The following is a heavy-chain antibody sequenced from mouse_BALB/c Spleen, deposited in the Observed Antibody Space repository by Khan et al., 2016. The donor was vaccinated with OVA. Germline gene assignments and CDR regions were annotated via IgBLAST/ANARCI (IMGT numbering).Heavy chain of an antibody. D-gene: IGHD1-1*01. J-gene: IGHJ3*01. V-gene: IGHV1S34*01. Sequence: LVKTGASVKISCKASGYSFTGYYMHWVKQSHGKSLEWIGYISCYNGATSYNQKFKGKATFTVDTSSSTAYMQFNSLTSEDSAVYYCARGDYYVSSSFAYWGQGTLVTVSA. CDR1: GYSFTGYY. CDR2: ISCYNGAT. CDR3: ARGDYYVSSSFAY.